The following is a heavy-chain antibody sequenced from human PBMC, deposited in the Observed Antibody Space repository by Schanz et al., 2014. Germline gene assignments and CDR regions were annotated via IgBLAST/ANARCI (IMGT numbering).Heavy chain of an antibody. D-gene: IGHD3-10*01. V-gene: IGHV3-23*01. J-gene: IGHJ3*02. CDR3: AKGRFGELSAFDI. CDR2: ISGSGGST. CDR1: GFTFSSYA. Sequence: EVQLLESGGGLVQPGGSLRLSCAASGFTFSSYAMSWVRQAPGKGLEWDSAISGSGGSTYYADSVKGRFTISRDNSKNTLYLQMNSLRAEDAAVYYCAKGRFGELSAFDIWGQGTMVTASS.